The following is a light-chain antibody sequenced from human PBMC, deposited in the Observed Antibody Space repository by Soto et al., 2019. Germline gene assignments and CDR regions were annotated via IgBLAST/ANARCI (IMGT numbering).Light chain of an antibody. CDR3: QQYNNWPRT. Sequence: EIVMPQSPATLSVSPGASAPLSCRASQSVSSNLAWYQQKPGQATRLLIYGASTRATGIPARFSGSGSGTEFTLTISSLQSEEFAVYYCQQYNNWPRTVGQGTKVDIK. J-gene: IGKJ1*01. V-gene: IGKV3-15*01. CDR1: QSVSSN. CDR2: GAS.